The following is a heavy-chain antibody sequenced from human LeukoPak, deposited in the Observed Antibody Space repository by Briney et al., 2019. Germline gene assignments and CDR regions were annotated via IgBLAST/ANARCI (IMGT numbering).Heavy chain of an antibody. D-gene: IGHD3-10*01. CDR2: ISGSGSST. Sequence: GGSLRLSCAASGFTFSSCAMSWVRQAPGKGLEWVSAISGSGSSTYYADSVKGRFTISRDNSKNTLYLQMNSLRVEDTAVYYCAKDRGELLWFGSLDYWGQGTLVTVSS. CDR1: GFTFSSCA. J-gene: IGHJ4*02. CDR3: AKDRGELLWFGSLDY. V-gene: IGHV3-23*01.